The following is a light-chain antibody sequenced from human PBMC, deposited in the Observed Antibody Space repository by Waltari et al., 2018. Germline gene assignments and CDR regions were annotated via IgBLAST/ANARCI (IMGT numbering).Light chain of an antibody. Sequence: SYDLTQPPSVSAASGQTARITCGGDNIENKNVHWYQQKPPQAPLLVIFGDSKRPSGIPDRISGSNLGNTATLTISRVEAGDEADYYCQVWDTSGGGKYGLFGGGTRLTVL. V-gene: IGLV3-21*02. CDR3: QVWDTSGGGKYGL. J-gene: IGLJ2*01. CDR1: NIENKN. CDR2: GDS.